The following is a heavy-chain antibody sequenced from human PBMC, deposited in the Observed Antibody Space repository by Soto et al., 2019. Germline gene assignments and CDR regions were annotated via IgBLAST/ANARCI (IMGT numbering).Heavy chain of an antibody. D-gene: IGHD4-17*01. Sequence: GGSLRLSCAASGFPFSSCALSWVRQAPGKGLEWVSSIGTSSSYIYYADSVKGRFTISRDNANNSLFLKMNSLRADDTDVYYCARDSVRDYLYYYYGMDVWGQGTTVTVSS. CDR1: GFPFSSCA. CDR2: IGTSSSYI. V-gene: IGHV3-21*01. CDR3: ARDSVRDYLYYYYGMDV. J-gene: IGHJ6*02.